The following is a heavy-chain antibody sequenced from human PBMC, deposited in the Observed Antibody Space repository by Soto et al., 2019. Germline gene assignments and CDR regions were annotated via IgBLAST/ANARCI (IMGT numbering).Heavy chain of an antibody. CDR2: IIPIFGTA. CDR1: GGTFSSYA. V-gene: IGHV1-69*06. D-gene: IGHD3-22*01. CDR3: ASDSSGYYGLGMDV. J-gene: IGHJ6*02. Sequence: QVQLVQSGAEVKKPGSSVKVSCKASGGTFSSYAISWVRQAPGQGLESVGGIIPIFGTANYAQKFQGRVTITADKSTSTAYMELSSLRSEDTAVYYCASDSSGYYGLGMDVWGQGTTVTVSS.